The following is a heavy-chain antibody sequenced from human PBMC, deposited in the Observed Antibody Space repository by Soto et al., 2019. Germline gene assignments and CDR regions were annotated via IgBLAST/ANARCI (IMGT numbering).Heavy chain of an antibody. CDR1: GGTFNNYV. CDR2: ILPIFATA. J-gene: IGHJ4*02. D-gene: IGHD2-2*01. Sequence: QVQLVQSGGEVKKPGSSVKVSCTASGGTFNNYVVNWVRQAPGQGLEWMGGILPIFATANYAQKFQGRVTITADKSTSTAYMEFTSLRSEDTAVYYCAGRCDSTTCLGHFDYWGQGTLVTVAS. CDR3: AGRCDSTTCLGHFDY. V-gene: IGHV1-69*06.